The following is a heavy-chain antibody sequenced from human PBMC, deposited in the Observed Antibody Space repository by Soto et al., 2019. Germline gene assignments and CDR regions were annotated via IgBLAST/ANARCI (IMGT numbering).Heavy chain of an antibody. CDR2: IYYSGST. CDR3: AREYCSGGSCYFDY. CDR1: GGSISSYY. Sequence: SEILSLTCTVAGGSISSYYWSWIRQPPGKGLEWIGYIYYSGSTNYNPSLKSRVTISVDTSKNQFSLKLSSVTAADTAVYYCAREYCSGGSCYFDYWGQGTLVTVSS. J-gene: IGHJ4*02. V-gene: IGHV4-59*01. D-gene: IGHD2-15*01.